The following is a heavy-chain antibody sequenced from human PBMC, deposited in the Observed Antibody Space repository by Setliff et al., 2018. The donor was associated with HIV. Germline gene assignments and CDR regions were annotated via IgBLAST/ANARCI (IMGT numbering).Heavy chain of an antibody. CDR3: ARHAGASFDS. CDR2: IHYTGSV. J-gene: IGHJ4*02. D-gene: IGHD2-2*01. V-gene: IGHV4-59*01. Sequence: SETLSLTCHVSGDSLNGFYWSWIRQSPARGLEWIGYIHYTGSVLYSSSLNGRVTIFLDTSRNQFSLTLTSLTPADTAMYYCARHAGASFDSWGQGSLVTVSS. CDR1: GDSLNGFY.